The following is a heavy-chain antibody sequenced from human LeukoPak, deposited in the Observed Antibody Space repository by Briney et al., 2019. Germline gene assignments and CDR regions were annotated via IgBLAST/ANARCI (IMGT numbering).Heavy chain of an antibody. CDR2: ISYDGSNK. V-gene: IGHV3-30*04. J-gene: IGHJ6*03. D-gene: IGHD6-19*01. CDR1: GFTFSSYA. CDR3: ARALRSGWSYYYYYYMDV. Sequence: GGSLRLSCAASGFTFSSYAMHWVRQAPGKGLEWVAVISYDGSNKYYADSVKGRFTISRDNSKNTLYLQMNSLRAEDTAVYYCARALRSGWSYYYYYYMDVWGKGTTVTVSS.